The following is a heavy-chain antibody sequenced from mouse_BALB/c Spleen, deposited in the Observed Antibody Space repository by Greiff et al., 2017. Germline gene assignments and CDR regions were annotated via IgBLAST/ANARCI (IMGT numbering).Heavy chain of an antibody. CDR1: GFTFSSYA. Sequence: EVQRVESGGGLVKPGGSLKLSCAASGFTFSSYAMSWVRQTPEKRLEWVASISSGGSTYYSDSVKGRFTISRDNARNILYLQMSSLRSEDTAMYYCARVPYVAMDYWGQGTSVTVSS. CDR2: ISSGGST. CDR3: ARVPYVAMDY. D-gene: IGHD2-12*01. J-gene: IGHJ4*01. V-gene: IGHV5-6-5*01.